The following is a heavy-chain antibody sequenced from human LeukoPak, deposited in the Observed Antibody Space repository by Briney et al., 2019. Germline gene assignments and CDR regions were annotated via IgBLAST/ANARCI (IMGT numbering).Heavy chain of an antibody. Sequence: GGSLRLSCAASGFTVSSNYMTWVRQAPGKGLEWVSVIYSGGNIYYADSVKGRFTVSRGNSENTLYLQMNSLRVEDTAVYYCARDSTTVTTDYWGQGTLVTVSS. CDR1: GFTVSSNY. D-gene: IGHD4-17*01. V-gene: IGHV3-66*01. CDR3: ARDSTTVTTDY. CDR2: IYSGGNI. J-gene: IGHJ4*02.